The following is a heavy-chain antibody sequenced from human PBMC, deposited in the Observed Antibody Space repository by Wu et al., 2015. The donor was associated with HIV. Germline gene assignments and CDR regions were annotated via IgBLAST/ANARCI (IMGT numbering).Heavy chain of an antibody. CDR3: ARDTYYYDSSGSAFDI. Sequence: QVQLVQSGAEVKKPGSSVKVSCKASGGTFSSYAISWVRQAPGQGLEWMGGIIPIFGTANYAQKFQGRVTITTDESTSTAYMELSSLRSEDTAVYYCARDTYYYDSSGSAFDIWGQGTNGHRLF. D-gene: IGHD3-22*01. V-gene: IGHV1-69*05. J-gene: IGHJ3*02. CDR1: GGTFSSYA. CDR2: IIPIFGTA.